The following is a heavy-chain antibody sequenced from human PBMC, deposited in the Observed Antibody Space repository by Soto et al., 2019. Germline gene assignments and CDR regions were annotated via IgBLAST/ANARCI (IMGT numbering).Heavy chain of an antibody. CDR1: GLTFSSYG. J-gene: IGHJ6*02. D-gene: IGHD5-18*01. CDR3: ARDQPGNSYGYRYYYYGMDV. CDR2: IWYDGSNK. Sequence: QSGGSLRLSCAASGLTFSSYGMHWVRQAPGKGLEWVAVIWYDGSNKYYADSVKGRFTISRDNSKNTLYLQMNSLRAEDTAVYYCARDQPGNSYGYRYYYYGMDVWGQGTTVTVSS. V-gene: IGHV3-33*01.